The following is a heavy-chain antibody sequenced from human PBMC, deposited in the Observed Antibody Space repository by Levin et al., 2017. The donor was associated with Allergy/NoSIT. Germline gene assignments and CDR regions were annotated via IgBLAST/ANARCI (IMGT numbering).Heavy chain of an antibody. CDR2: ISGSGGST. Sequence: GGSLRLSCAASGFTFSSYAMSWVRQAPGKGLEWVSAISGSGGSTYYADSVKGRFTISRDNSKNTLYLQMNSLRAEDTAVYYCAKATVVRYYYDYGMDVWGQGTTVTVSS. V-gene: IGHV3-23*01. CDR3: AKATVVRYYYDYGMDV. D-gene: IGHD4-23*01. CDR1: GFTFSSYA. J-gene: IGHJ6*02.